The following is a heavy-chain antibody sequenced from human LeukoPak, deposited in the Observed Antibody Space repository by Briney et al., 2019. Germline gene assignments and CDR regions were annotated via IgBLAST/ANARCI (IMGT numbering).Heavy chain of an antibody. CDR2: IRKDGAAN. D-gene: IGHD1-26*01. J-gene: IGHJ4*02. Sequence: GGSLRLSCAASGFTLSNEWMTWVRQVPGKGLEWVANIRKDGAANYYLGSVKGRFTISRDNAKNSLYLQMKSLRAEDTAVYYCARERGSSFDYWGQGTLVTVSS. V-gene: IGHV3-7*01. CDR3: ARERGSSFDY. CDR1: GFTLSNEW.